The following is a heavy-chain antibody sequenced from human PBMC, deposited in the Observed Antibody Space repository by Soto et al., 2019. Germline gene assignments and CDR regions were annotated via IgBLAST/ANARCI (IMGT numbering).Heavy chain of an antibody. CDR2: IDWNDNI. Sequence: GPTREPTQTLTLTCSFSGFSLSTSGMRVNWIRQPPGRALEWLARIDWNDNIFYNTSLRTRLTISKDTSENQVVLIMTNMDPVDTATYYCARMGSVDDYWGQGTQVTVSS. CDR1: GFSLSTSGMR. CDR3: ARMGSVDDY. V-gene: IGHV2-70*04. D-gene: IGHD3-10*01. J-gene: IGHJ4*02.